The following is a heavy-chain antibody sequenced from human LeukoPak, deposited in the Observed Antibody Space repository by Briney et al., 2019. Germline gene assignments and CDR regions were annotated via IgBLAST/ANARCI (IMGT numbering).Heavy chain of an antibody. CDR2: ISSSSSYI. J-gene: IGHJ4*02. CDR1: GFTFSSYS. Sequence: GGSLRLSCAASGFTFSSYSMNWVRQAPGKGLEWVSSISSSSSYIYYAGSVKGRFTISRDNAKNSLYLQMNSLRAEDTAVYYCGRDPYYDALDYWGQGTLVTVSS. V-gene: IGHV3-21*01. CDR3: GRDPYYDALDY. D-gene: IGHD3-16*01.